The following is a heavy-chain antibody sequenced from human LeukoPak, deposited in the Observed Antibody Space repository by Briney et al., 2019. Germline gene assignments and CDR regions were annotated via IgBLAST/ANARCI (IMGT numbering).Heavy chain of an antibody. CDR3: ARDSGHYYRGLDV. Sequence: ASVKVSCKASGGTFSSYAISWVRQAPGQGLEWMGIINPSIGSTTYAEKLQGRVTMTRDTSTSTVYMELSSLRSEDTAVYYCARDSGHYYRGLDVWGQGTTVTVSS. J-gene: IGHJ6*02. V-gene: IGHV1-46*01. CDR2: INPSIGST. CDR1: GGTFSSYA.